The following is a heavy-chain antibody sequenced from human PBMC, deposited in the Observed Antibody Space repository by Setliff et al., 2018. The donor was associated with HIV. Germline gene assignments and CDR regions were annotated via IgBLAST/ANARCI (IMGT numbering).Heavy chain of an antibody. CDR3: AGDRHYSGLGSYGP. J-gene: IGHJ5*02. CDR1: GGSFGDYH. Sequence: SETLSLTCTLCGGSFGDYHWSWIRQPAGRGLEWIGRIFRSGTTDYKFSLKSGVTISIDTSSNQFSLRLTSATAEDTAVYYCAGDRHYSGLGSYGPWGPGTLVTVSS. CDR2: IFRSGTT. V-gene: IGHV4-4*07. D-gene: IGHD3-10*01.